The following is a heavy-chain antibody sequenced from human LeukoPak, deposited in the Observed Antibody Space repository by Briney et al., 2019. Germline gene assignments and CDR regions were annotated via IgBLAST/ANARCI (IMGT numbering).Heavy chain of an antibody. CDR3: VRARWDPTASHFYYFDY. J-gene: IGHJ4*02. CDR1: GFTFSDYS. V-gene: IGHV3-11*01. D-gene: IGHD4-23*01. Sequence: GGPLRLSCAASGFTFSDYSMSWLRDAPGRGVECVAHRFGHTHPMHYAHSVKGRFPLPRDNVRHSLYLPLNSLRAEDTDVYYCVRARWDPTASHFYYFDYWGQGALIIVSS. CDR2: RFGHTHPM.